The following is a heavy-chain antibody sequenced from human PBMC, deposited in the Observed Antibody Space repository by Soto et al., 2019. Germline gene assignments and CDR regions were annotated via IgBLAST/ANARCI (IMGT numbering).Heavy chain of an antibody. D-gene: IGHD3-10*01. CDR2: IIPLLSIT. CDR3: ARDHYYNSGTYYIDS. CDR1: GGSFSSYT. Sequence: QVQLVQSGGEVKMPGSSVKVSCKASGGSFSSYTFTWVRQAPGQGLEWMGKIIPLLSITNYAEEFQDRVTITAYKSTSTAYMELSRLTFEDTAIYYCARDHYYNSGTYYIDSWGQGTLVTVAS. J-gene: IGHJ4*02. V-gene: IGHV1-69*08.